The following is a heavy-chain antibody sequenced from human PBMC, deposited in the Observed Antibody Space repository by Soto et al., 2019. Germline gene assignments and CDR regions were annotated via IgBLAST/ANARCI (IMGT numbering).Heavy chain of an antibody. J-gene: IGHJ6*02. CDR3: ARDKAVRVRSRYYYCMDV. V-gene: IGHV4-4*02. CDR1: GVSISSNNW. CDR2: INNSKNT. Sequence: PWETLSLTCAVSGVSISSNNWSSWVRQPPGKVLEWIGKINNSKNTNYNPSLKSRVTISIDKSKNQFYLKLSSVTAADTAVYYCARDKAVRVRSRYYYCMDVWGQGTTVTVSS.